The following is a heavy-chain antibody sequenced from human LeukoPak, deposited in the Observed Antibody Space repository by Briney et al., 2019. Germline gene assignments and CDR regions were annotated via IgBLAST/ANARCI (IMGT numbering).Heavy chain of an antibody. CDR2: MSSGSRYI. J-gene: IGHJ4*02. CDR3: ARDRPTGASRIFVVQ. V-gene: IGHV3-21*06. D-gene: IGHD2-15*01. Sequence: GGSLRLSCTASGFTFTTYAMTWVRQAPGKGLEWISSMSSGSRYIYYADSVRGRITISRDNTKNSLYLAMNNLRAEDTAIYYCARDRPTGASRIFVVQWGQGTPVTVSS. CDR1: GFTFTTYA.